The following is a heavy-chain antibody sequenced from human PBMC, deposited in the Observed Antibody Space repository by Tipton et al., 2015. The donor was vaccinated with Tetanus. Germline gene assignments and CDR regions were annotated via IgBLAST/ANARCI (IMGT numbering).Heavy chain of an antibody. CDR1: GGSISSDDYY. Sequence: TLSLTCTVSGGSISSDDYYWSWIRQPPGKGLEWIGYIYNSGGTYYNPSLRSRVTISVDTSKNQFSLKLNSVTAADSALYFCARGTDAYKCGNYWGQGTLVTVSS. V-gene: IGHV4-30-4*01. J-gene: IGHJ4*01. CDR2: IYNSGGT. CDR3: ARGTDAYKCGNY. D-gene: IGHD5-24*01.